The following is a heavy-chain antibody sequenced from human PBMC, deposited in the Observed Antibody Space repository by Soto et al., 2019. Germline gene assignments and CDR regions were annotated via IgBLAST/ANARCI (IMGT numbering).Heavy chain of an antibody. J-gene: IGHJ4*02. CDR3: ARDRGWSDY. CDR1: GFTFSSDYA. CDR2: ILYDGTNK. Sequence: PGGSLRLSCAASGFTFSSDYAMHWVRQAPGKGLEWVALILYDGTNKYRSDSVKGRFTISRDNSKNTLYLQMNSLRAEDTAVYYCARDRGWSDYWGQGTLVTVSS. V-gene: IGHV3-30*04. D-gene: IGHD3-22*01.